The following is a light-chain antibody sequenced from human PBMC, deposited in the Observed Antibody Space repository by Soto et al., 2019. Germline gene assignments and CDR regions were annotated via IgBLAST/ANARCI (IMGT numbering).Light chain of an antibody. J-gene: IGKJ1*01. V-gene: IGKV1-5*03. CDR2: KAS. Sequence: DIQMTQSPSALSASVGDTVTITCRASQSVDTCLAWYQQKPGKAPHLLIYKASRLETGVPSRFSGSGSVTVYPLTVSGLQPDDCAAYYCQQFYRYPWRFGQGTKVEI. CDR3: QQFYRYPWR. CDR1: QSVDTC.